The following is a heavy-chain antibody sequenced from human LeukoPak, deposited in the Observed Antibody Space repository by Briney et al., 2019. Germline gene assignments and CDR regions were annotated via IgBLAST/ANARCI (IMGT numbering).Heavy chain of an antibody. CDR2: VSYGGST. CDR1: GGSISSNSYC. J-gene: IGHJ4*02. D-gene: IGHD3-22*01. Sequence: SETLSLTCTVSGGSISSNSYCWDWIRQPPGKGLEWIGSVSYGGSTCYNPSLKRRVFISVDTSNNQFSLMLHSMTAADTAVYYCARHYYDSSAYPYYFDYWGQGTLVTVSS. CDR3: ARHYYDSSAYPYYFDY. V-gene: IGHV4-39*01.